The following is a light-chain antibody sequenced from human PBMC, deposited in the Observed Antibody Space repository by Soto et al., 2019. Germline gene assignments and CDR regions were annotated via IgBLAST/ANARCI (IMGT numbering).Light chain of an antibody. V-gene: IGKV3-15*01. CDR2: GAS. CDR3: QQYNNWPRT. CDR1: QSVSSN. J-gene: IGKJ1*01. Sequence: EIVMTQSSATLSVSPGERATLSCRASQSVSSNLAWYQQKPGQAPRLLIYGASTRATGIPARFSGSGSGTEFTLTIGSXQSEDFAVYYCQQYNNWPRTFGQGTKVDIK.